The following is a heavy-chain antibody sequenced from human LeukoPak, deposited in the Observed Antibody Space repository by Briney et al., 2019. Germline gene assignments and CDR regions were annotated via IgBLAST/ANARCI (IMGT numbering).Heavy chain of an antibody. CDR1: GFTFSDYG. D-gene: IGHD6-19*01. Sequence: GGSLRLSCAASGFTFSDYGMTWVRQAPGKGLEWVSSINWNGGSTGYADSVKGRFTISRDNAKNSLYLQMNSLRAEDTALYYCARGFSYSSAWYGAYYFDYWGQGTLVTVSS. CDR3: ARGFSYSSAWYGAYYFDY. V-gene: IGHV3-20*04. J-gene: IGHJ4*02. CDR2: INWNGGST.